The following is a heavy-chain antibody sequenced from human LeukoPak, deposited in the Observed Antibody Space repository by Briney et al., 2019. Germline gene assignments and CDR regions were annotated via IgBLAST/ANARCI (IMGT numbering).Heavy chain of an antibody. CDR2: LNPNSGGT. J-gene: IGHJ3*02. CDR1: GYSFTGYY. Sequence: GASVKVSCKASGYSFTGYYMHWVRQAPGQGLEWMGWLNPNSGGTNYAQKFQGRVTMTRDTSISTAYMELSRLRSDDTAVYYCARDYYDSSGYYDAFDIWGQGTMVTVSS. V-gene: IGHV1-2*02. CDR3: ARDYYDSSGYYDAFDI. D-gene: IGHD3-22*01.